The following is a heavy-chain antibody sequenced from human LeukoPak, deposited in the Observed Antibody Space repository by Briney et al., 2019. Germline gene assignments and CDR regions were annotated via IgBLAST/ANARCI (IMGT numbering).Heavy chain of an antibody. CDR1: GFTFSSYS. CDR2: ITIGSYI. Sequence: GGSLRLSCAASGFTFSSYSMNWVRQAPGKGLEWISSITIGSYIYYADSVKGRFTISRDNAKNSLYLQMNSLRAEDTALYYCAKDIGGGSYFEAGPRGFDPWGQGTLVTVSS. CDR3: AKDIGGGSYFEAGPRGFDP. D-gene: IGHD1-26*01. V-gene: IGHV3-21*04. J-gene: IGHJ5*02.